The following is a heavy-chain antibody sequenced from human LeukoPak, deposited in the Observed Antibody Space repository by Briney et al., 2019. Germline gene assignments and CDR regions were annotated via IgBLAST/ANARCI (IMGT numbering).Heavy chain of an antibody. CDR1: GGSIISSAYY. V-gene: IGHV4-30-4*08. Sequence: PSETLSLTCTVSGGSIISSAYYWSWIRQPPGKGLEWIGYIYYSGSTYYNPSLKSRVTISLDTSKNQFSLKLSSVTAADTAVYYCARVESQRITMIPGIIGAFDIWGQGTMVTVSS. CDR2: IYYSGST. D-gene: IGHD3-22*01. CDR3: ARVESQRITMIPGIIGAFDI. J-gene: IGHJ3*02.